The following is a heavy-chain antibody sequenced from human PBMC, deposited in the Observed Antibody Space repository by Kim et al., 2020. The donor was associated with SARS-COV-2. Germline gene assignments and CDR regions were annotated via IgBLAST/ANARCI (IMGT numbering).Heavy chain of an antibody. Sequence: SETLSLTCTVSGGSISSGDYYWSWIRQPPGKGLEWIGYIYYSGSTYYNPSLKSRVTISVDTSKNQFSLKLSSVTAADTAVYYCAREPTPYSGYEGGWGQGTLVTVSS. D-gene: IGHD5-12*01. CDR3: AREPTPYSGYEGG. V-gene: IGHV4-30-4*01. J-gene: IGHJ4*02. CDR1: GGSISSGDYY. CDR2: IYYSGST.